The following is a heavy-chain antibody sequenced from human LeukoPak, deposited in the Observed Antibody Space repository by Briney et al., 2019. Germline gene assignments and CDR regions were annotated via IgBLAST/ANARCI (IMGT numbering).Heavy chain of an antibody. CDR3: ARGGSLWFGEWLDY. V-gene: IGHV4-39*07. CDR1: GGSISSGGYY. J-gene: IGHJ4*02. Sequence: SETLSLTCTVSGGSISSGGYYWSWIRQPPGKGLEWIGEINHSGSTNYNPSLKSRVTISVDTSKNQFSLKLSSVTAADTAVYYCARGGSLWFGEWLDYWGQGTLVTVSS. CDR2: INHSGST. D-gene: IGHD3-10*01.